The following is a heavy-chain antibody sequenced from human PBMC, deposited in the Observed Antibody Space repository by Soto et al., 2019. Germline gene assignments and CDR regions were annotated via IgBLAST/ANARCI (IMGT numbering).Heavy chain of an antibody. CDR1: GFTFSSYA. CDR3: AKGYYDSSGYYQGDDAFDI. D-gene: IGHD3-22*01. V-gene: IGHV3-23*01. J-gene: IGHJ3*02. CDR2: ISGSGGST. Sequence: GGSLRLSCAASGFTFSSYAMSWVRQAPGKGLEWVSAISGSGGSTYYADSVKGRFTISRDNSKNTLYLQMNSLRAEVTAVYYCAKGYYDSSGYYQGDDAFDIWGQGTMVTVSS.